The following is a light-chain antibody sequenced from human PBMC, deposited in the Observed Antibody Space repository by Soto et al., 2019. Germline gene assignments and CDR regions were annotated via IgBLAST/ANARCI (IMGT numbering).Light chain of an antibody. Sequence: DIQMTQSPSTLSASVVDRVTITCRASQSISSWLAWYQQKPGKAPKLLIYDASTLHSGVPSRFSGSGSGTEFTLTISSLQPDDFATYYCQQYNSYWTFGQGTKVDIK. CDR3: QQYNSYWT. CDR1: QSISSW. V-gene: IGKV1-5*01. CDR2: DAS. J-gene: IGKJ1*01.